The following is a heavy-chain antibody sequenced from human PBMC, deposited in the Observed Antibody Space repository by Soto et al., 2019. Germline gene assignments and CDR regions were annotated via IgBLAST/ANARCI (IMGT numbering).Heavy chain of an antibody. CDR1: GFTFSSYA. Sequence: PGGSLRLSCAASGFTFSSYAMSWVRQAPGKGLEWVSAISGSGGSTYYADSVKGRFTISRDNSKNTLYLQMNSLRAEDTAVYYCAKAAFGVVYYYYYYMDVWGKGTTVTVSS. J-gene: IGHJ6*03. CDR2: ISGSGGST. V-gene: IGHV3-23*01. CDR3: AKAAFGVVYYYYYYMDV. D-gene: IGHD3-3*01.